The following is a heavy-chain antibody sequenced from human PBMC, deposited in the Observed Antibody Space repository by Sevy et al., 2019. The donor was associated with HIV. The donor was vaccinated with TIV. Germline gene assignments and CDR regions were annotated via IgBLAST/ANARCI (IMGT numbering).Heavy chain of an antibody. CDR3: TTGAGYSYG. J-gene: IGHJ4*02. CDR1: GFTFSNAW. D-gene: IGHD5-18*01. CDR2: IQSKTDGGKI. Sequence: GGSLRLSCAASGFTFSNAWMSWVRQAPGKGLEWVGRIQSKTDGGKIDYAAPVKVRFTISRDDSKNTLYLQMNSLKTEDTAVYYCTTGAGYSYGWGQGTLVTVSS. V-gene: IGHV3-15*01.